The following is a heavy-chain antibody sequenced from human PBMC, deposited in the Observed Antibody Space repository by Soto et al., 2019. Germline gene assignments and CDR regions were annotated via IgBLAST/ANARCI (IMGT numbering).Heavy chain of an antibody. J-gene: IGHJ6*02. CDR3: ARDSGWTAAADAYYYYYGMDV. Sequence: ASVKVSCKASGYTFTGYYMHWVRQAPGQGLEWMGWINPNSGGTNYAQKFQGWVTMTRDTSISTAYMELSRLRSDDTAVYYCARDSGWTAAADAYYYYYGMDVWGQGTTVTVSS. V-gene: IGHV1-2*04. CDR1: GYTFTGYY. D-gene: IGHD6-13*01. CDR2: INPNSGGT.